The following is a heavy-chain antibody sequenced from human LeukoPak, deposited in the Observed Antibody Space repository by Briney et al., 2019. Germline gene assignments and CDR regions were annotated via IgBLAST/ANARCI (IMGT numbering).Heavy chain of an antibody. CDR3: ARDLRDPWEPSQFNWFDP. CDR1: GYTFTSYY. J-gene: IGHJ5*02. V-gene: IGHV1-46*01. Sequence: ASVKVSCKASGYTFTSYYMHWVRQAPGQGLEWMGIINPSGGSTSYAQKFQGRVTMTRDTSTSTVYMELRSLRSDDTAVYYCARDLRDPWEPSQFNWFDPWGQGTLVTVSS. D-gene: IGHD1-26*01. CDR2: INPSGGST.